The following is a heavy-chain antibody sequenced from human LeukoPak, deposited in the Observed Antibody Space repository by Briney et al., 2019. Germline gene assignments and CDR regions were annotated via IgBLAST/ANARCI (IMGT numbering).Heavy chain of an antibody. V-gene: IGHV3-43*01. J-gene: IGHJ4*02. D-gene: IGHD5-18*01. CDR1: GFMFDDYT. Sequence: PGGSLRPSCAASGFMFDDYTMHWVRQAPGKGLEWVSLINWDGGSTYYAGSVKGRFTISRDNSKNSLYLQMNSLRTEDTALYYCAKGDVDSPMNFYHWGQGTLVTVSS. CDR3: AKGDVDSPMNFYH. CDR2: INWDGGST.